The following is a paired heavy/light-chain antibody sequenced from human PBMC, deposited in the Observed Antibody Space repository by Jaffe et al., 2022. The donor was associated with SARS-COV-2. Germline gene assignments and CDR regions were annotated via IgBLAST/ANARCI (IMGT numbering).Light chain of an antibody. Sequence: QSALTQPPSASGSPGQSVTISCTGTSSDVGGYDFVSWYQHHPGKAPKLVIYEVNKRPSGVPDRFSGSKSGNTASLTVSGLQAEDEADYYCSSYAGRSYVFGTGTKITVL. J-gene: IGLJ1*01. CDR2: EVN. CDR3: SSYAGRSYV. CDR1: SSDVGGYDF. V-gene: IGLV2-8*01.
Heavy chain of an antibody. Sequence: QVQLQESGPGLVKPSQTLSLSCSVSGGSISSGDYYWTWIRQPAGEGLEWIGRIHADGSTDYRPSLKSRVTMSVDTSKNQFSLRLSSVTAADTAVYHCARVGRNSSPTAGADVWGQGTTVTVFS. V-gene: IGHV4-61*02. CDR1: GGSISSGDYY. J-gene: IGHJ6*02. D-gene: IGHD6-13*01. CDR3: ARVGRNSSPTAGADV. CDR2: IHADGST.